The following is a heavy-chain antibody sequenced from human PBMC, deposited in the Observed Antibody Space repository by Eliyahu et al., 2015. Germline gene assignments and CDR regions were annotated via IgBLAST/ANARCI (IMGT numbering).Heavy chain of an antibody. CDR2: ISGSGGRT. Sequence: EVQLLESGGGLVXPGGSLXLSCAASGFTFXXYGIPWVRQAPGKGLEWVSAISGSGGRTFYADSVKGRFTISRDNSKNTLYVQMNSLRAEDTAAYYCAKDRGIAVAGTGGFDYWGQGTLVTVSS. CDR1: GFTFXXYG. CDR3: AKDRGIAVAGTGGFDY. D-gene: IGHD6-19*01. V-gene: IGHV3-23*01. J-gene: IGHJ4*02.